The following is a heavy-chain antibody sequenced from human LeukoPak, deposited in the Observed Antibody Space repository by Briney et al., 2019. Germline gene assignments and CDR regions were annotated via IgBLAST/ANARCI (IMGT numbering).Heavy chain of an antibody. CDR1: GFTFSSYG. V-gene: IGHV3-33*01. J-gene: IGHJ4*02. CDR3: ARDYWNIAEAGNGFDY. D-gene: IGHD6-19*01. CDR2: IWYDGSNK. Sequence: GRSLRLSCAASGFTFSSYGMHWVRQAPGKGLEWVAVIWYDGSNKYYADSVKGRFTISRDNSKNTLYLQMNSLRAEDTAVYYCARDYWNIAEAGNGFDYWGQGTLVTVSS.